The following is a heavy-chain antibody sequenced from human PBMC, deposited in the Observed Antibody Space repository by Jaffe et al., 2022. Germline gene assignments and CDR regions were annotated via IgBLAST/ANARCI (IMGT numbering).Heavy chain of an antibody. CDR1: GGSISSSNW. J-gene: IGHJ4*02. Sequence: QVQLQESGPGLVKPSGTLSLTCAVSGGSISSSNWWSWIRQPPGKGLEWIGEIYHSGSTNYNPSLKSRVTISVDKSKNQFSLKLSSVTAADTAVYYCARKGRRITMIVVVIKGGYYFDYWGQGTLVTVSS. CDR2: IYHSGST. CDR3: ARKGRRITMIVVVIKGGYYFDY. D-gene: IGHD3-22*01. V-gene: IGHV4-4*02.